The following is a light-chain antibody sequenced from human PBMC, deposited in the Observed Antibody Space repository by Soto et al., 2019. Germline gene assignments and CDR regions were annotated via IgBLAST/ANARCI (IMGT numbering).Light chain of an antibody. CDR1: SSDIGAYNY. J-gene: IGLJ3*02. V-gene: IGLV2-8*01. CDR3: SSYAGSNDRWV. Sequence: QSALTQPPSASGSPGQSVTISCTGTSSDIGAYNYVSWYQQHPGKAPKLMIHEVSKRRSGVPDRFSGSKSGNTASLTVSGLQAEDEADYYCSSYAGSNDRWVFGGGTKVTVL. CDR2: EVS.